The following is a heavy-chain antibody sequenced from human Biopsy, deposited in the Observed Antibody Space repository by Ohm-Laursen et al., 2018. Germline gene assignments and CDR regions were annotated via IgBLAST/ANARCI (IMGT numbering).Heavy chain of an antibody. V-gene: IGHV4-61*01. CDR2: IYSGGNT. J-gene: IGHJ4*02. Sequence: LSLPRTVSWDSPSSGSYNLGWVRQPPRQGPGYICFIYSGGNTNYNPSLQNRVTMSVDTSKNQFSLKLSSVIAADTAVYYCARGRRTSGWPYFANWGQGTLVIVSS. CDR1: WDSPSSGSYN. CDR3: ARGRRTSGWPYFAN. D-gene: IGHD6-19*01.